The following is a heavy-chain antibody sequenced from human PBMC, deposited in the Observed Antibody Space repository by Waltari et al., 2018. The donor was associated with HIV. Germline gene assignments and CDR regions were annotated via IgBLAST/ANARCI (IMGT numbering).Heavy chain of an antibody. CDR1: TYTFRDHW. D-gene: IGHD2-8*02. Sequence: VPLVPSGPAVQTPGQSLWISCQTSTYTFRDHWLGWARQLPGKGLEWMGSINPCDSDTSYSPSVQGQVTITAYKSISTAYLQGIRLKASDTAMYYWARLVGKGSTEAFDGWGQGTMVTGSS. CDR2: INPCDSDT. J-gene: IGHJ3*01. CDR3: ARLVGKGSTEAFDG. V-gene: IGHV5-51*01.